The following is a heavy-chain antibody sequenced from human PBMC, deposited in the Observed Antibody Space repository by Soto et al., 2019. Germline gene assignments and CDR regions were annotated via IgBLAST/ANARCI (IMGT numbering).Heavy chain of an antibody. CDR2: IYHSGST. V-gene: IGHV4-30-2*01. D-gene: IGHD3-10*01. Sequence: TLSLTCAVSGGSFSSGGYSWSWIRQPPGKGLEWIGYIYHSGSTYYNPSLKSRVTISVDRSKNQFSLKLSSVTAADTAVYYCARGVTDYYGSGSYLPWFDYWGQGTLVTVSS. CDR1: GGSFSSGGYS. J-gene: IGHJ4*02. CDR3: ARGVTDYYGSGSYLPWFDY.